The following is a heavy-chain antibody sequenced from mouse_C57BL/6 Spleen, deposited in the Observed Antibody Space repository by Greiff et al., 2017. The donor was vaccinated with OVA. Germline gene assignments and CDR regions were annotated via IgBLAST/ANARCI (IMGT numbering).Heavy chain of an antibody. CDR1: GYTFTDYY. CDR3: ARRGGYYPHYYAMDY. D-gene: IGHD2-3*01. J-gene: IGHJ4*01. CDR2: INPNNGGT. Sequence: VQLQQSGPELVKPGASVKISCKASGYTFTDYYMNWVKQSHGKSLEWIGDINPNNGGTSYNQKFKGKATLPVDKSSSTAYMELRSLTSEDSAVYYCARRGGYYPHYYAMDYWGQGTSVTVAS. V-gene: IGHV1-26*01.